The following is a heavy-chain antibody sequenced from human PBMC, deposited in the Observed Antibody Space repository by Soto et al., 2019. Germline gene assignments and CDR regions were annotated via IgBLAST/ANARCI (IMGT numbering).Heavy chain of an antibody. Sequence: QVQLVESGGGVVQPGRSLRLSCAASGFTFSSYGMHWVRQAPGKGLEWVAVIWYDGSNKYYADSVKGRFTISRDNSKNTLYLQMNSLRAEETVVYYCAREAYDILTGYYNVIRYYFDYWGQGTLVTVSS. CDR3: AREAYDILTGYYNVIRYYFDY. CDR2: IWYDGSNK. J-gene: IGHJ4*02. V-gene: IGHV3-33*01. D-gene: IGHD3-9*01. CDR1: GFTFSSYG.